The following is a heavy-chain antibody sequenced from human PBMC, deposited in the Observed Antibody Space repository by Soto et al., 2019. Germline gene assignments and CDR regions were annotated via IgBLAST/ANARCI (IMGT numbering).Heavy chain of an antibody. CDR2: IYWDDDK. J-gene: IGHJ4*02. V-gene: IGHV2-5*02. CDR1: GFLLTTSGVG. D-gene: IGHD3-3*01. CDR3: AHRVLRAVFGLVTTTAIYFDF. Sequence: QITLNESGPPVVKPTETLTLTCTFSGFLLTTSGVGVGWVRQSPGKAPEWLAFIYWDDDKRYSTSLKSRLTITKDTSKNQVVLTMANVDPADTATYYCAHRVLRAVFGLVTTTAIYFDFWGQGTPVVVSS.